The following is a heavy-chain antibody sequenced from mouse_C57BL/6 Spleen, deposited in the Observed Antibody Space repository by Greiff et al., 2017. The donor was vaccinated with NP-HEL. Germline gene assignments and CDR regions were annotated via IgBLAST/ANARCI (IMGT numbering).Heavy chain of an antibody. CDR3: ARSPYYYGSSYPYFDY. Sequence: QVQLQQPGAELVKPGASVKLSCKASGYTFTSYWMHWVKQRPGQGLEWIGMIHPNSGSTNYNEKFKSKATLTVDKSSSTAYMQLSSLTSEDSAVYYCARSPYYYGSSYPYFDYWGQGTTLTVSS. CDR2: IHPNSGST. V-gene: IGHV1-64*01. J-gene: IGHJ2*01. D-gene: IGHD1-1*01. CDR1: GYTFTSYW.